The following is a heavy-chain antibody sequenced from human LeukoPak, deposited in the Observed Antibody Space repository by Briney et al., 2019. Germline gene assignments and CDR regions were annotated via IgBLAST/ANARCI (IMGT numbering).Heavy chain of an antibody. J-gene: IGHJ4*02. CDR3: AKGRRRGYAYGTIDS. Sequence: GGSLRLSCAASGFTFSSYGMHWVRQAPGKGLEWVAVISYDGSNKYYADSVKGRFTISRDNSKNSLYLQMNSLTSEDTALYYCAKGRRRGYAYGTIDSWGQGTLVTVSS. D-gene: IGHD5-18*01. V-gene: IGHV3-30*18. CDR2: ISYDGSNK. CDR1: GFTFSSYG.